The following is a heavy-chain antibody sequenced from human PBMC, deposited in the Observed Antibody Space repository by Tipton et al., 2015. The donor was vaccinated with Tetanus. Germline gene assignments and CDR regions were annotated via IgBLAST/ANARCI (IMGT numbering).Heavy chain of an antibody. CDR3: ACKRSDSGIW. Sequence: SLRLSCAASGFTFIKYAMGWLRQAPGKGLEWASGISTDGAGAGSYYADSVKGRFTISRDTSRDTLYLQMNSLRGEDTAVYYCACKRSDSGIWWGRGTLVTVSS. D-gene: IGHD3-3*02. J-gene: IGHJ2*01. V-gene: IGHV3-23*01. CDR2: ISTDGAGAGS. CDR1: GFTFIKYA.